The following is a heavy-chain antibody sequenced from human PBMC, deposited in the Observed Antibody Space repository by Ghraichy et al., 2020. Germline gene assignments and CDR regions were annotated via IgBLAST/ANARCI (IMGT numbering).Heavy chain of an antibody. Sequence: GSLRLSCAASGFTFSSYSMNWVRQAPEKGLEWVSYISSSVTTIFYPDSVRGRFTISRDNAKNSLYLQMNNLRAEDTAVYYCARGAGSASWELYGMDVWGQGTTVTVSS. D-gene: IGHD2-2*01. CDR2: ISSSVTTI. V-gene: IGHV3-48*01. CDR1: GFTFSSYS. J-gene: IGHJ6*02. CDR3: ARGAGSASWELYGMDV.